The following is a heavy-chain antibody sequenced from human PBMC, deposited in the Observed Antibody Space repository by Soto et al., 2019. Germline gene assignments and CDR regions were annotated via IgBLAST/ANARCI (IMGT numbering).Heavy chain of an antibody. J-gene: IGHJ6*03. Sequence: EVQLVESGGGLVQPGGSLRLSCAASGFTVSGNYMSWVRQAPGKGLEWVSILYSGGNTYYADSVRGRFTISRHNSENTLYLQMISLRPYDTAVYYCTRAAWGLWFGYMDVWGKGTTVTVSS. CDR1: GFTVSGNY. V-gene: IGHV3-53*04. D-gene: IGHD3-10*01. CDR2: LYSGGNT. CDR3: TRAAWGLWFGYMDV.